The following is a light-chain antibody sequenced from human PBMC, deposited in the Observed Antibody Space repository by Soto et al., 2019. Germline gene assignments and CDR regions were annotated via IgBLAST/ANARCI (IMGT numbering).Light chain of an antibody. CDR2: LVT. J-gene: IGLJ1*01. CDR1: SIDVGRYNY. Sequence: QSVLTQPASVSGSPGQSITISCTGTSIDVGRYNYVSWYQQHPGKAPKLMIFLVTKRPSGVSDRFSGSKSANTASLTISGLQAEDEADYYCSSYTTSSTLVFGTGTKLTVL. CDR3: SSYTTSSTLV. V-gene: IGLV2-14*01.